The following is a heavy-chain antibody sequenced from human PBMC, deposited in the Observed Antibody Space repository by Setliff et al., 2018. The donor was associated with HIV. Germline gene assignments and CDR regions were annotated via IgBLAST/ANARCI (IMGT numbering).Heavy chain of an antibody. CDR2: INHSGST. J-gene: IGHJ4*02. CDR3: ARLGIANAPDDY. CDR1: GESFSDYS. D-gene: IGHD2-21*01. Sequence: KTSETLSLTCAVYGESFSDYSWTWIRQPPGKGLEWIGEINHSGSTNYNPSLKSRVTISVDTSKKQFSLKLRSVTAADTAVYYCARLGIANAPDDYWGQGTLVTVSS. V-gene: IGHV4-34*01.